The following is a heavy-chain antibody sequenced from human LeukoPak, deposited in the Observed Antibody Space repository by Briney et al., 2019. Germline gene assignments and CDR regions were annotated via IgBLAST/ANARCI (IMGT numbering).Heavy chain of an antibody. CDR1: GFSFSKFA. D-gene: IGHD3-3*02. J-gene: IGHJ6*03. CDR3: ARGHFWSGYTYQDYFYYMDV. V-gene: IGHV3-64*01. CDR2: ISYNGDGT. Sequence: GGSLRLSCAASGFSFSKFAMHWVRQAPGRGLESVSGISYNGDGTYYANSVKGRFTISRDNSKKTLYLQMGSLRVEDMGVYYCARGHFWSGYTYQDYFYYMDVWGKGTAVTVSS.